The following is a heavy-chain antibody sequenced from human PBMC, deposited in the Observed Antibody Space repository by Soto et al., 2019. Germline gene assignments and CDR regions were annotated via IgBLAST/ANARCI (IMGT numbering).Heavy chain of an antibody. CDR3: ARWSGYYTGYYGMDV. Sequence: PSETLSLTFTVSGGSVSSGSYYWRWIRQPPGKGLEWIGYIYYSGSTNYSPSLKSRVTISVDTSKNQYSLKLSSVTAADTAVYYCARWSGYYTGYYGMDVWGQGTTVTVSS. CDR2: IYYSGST. J-gene: IGHJ6*02. D-gene: IGHD3-3*01. V-gene: IGHV4-61*01. CDR1: GGSVSSGSYY.